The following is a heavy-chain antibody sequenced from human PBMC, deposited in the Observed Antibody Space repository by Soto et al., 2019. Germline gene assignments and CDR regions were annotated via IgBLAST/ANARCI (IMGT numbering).Heavy chain of an antibody. J-gene: IGHJ6*02. CDR2: IYYSGST. CDR1: GGSISSYY. Sequence: PSETLSLTCTVSGGSISSYYWSWIRQPPGKGLEWIGYIYYSGSTNYNPSLKSRVTISVDTSKNQFSLKLSSVTAADTAVYYCARSPGIQLWLNDYHYGMDVWGQGTTVTVSS. V-gene: IGHV4-59*01. D-gene: IGHD5-18*01. CDR3: ARSPGIQLWLNDYHYGMDV.